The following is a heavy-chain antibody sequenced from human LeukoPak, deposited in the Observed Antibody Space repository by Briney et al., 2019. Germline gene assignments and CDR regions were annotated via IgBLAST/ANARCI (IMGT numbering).Heavy chain of an antibody. V-gene: IGHV3-48*04. J-gene: IGHJ6*02. CDR1: GFTFSSYS. CDR3: AKNKGSGWLNGMGV. Sequence: GGSLRLSCAASGFTFSSYSMNWVRQAPGKGLEWVSYISSSSSTIYYADSVKGRFTISRDNAKNSLYLQMNSLRAEDTAVYYCAKNKGSGWLNGMGVWGQGTTVTVSS. D-gene: IGHD6-19*01. CDR2: ISSSSSTI.